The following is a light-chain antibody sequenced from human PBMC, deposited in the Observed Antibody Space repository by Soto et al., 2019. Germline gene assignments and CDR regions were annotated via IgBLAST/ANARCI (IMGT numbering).Light chain of an antibody. Sequence: QSALTQPPSVSGSPGQSVTISCTGTSSDVGSYNRVSWYQQPPGTAPKLMIYEVSNRPSGVPDRFDGSKSGNTASLTISGLQAEDEADYYCSLYTSSSTLVFGGGTKVTVL. V-gene: IGLV2-18*01. CDR1: SSDVGSYNR. CDR2: EVS. CDR3: SLYTSSSTLV. J-gene: IGLJ3*02.